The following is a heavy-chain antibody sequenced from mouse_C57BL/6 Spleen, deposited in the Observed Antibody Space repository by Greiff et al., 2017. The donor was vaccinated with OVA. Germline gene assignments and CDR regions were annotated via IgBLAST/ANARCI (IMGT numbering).Heavy chain of an antibody. Sequence: DVQLVESGPELVKPGASVKISCKASGYSFTGYYMNWVKQSPEKSLEWIGEINPSTGGTTYNQKFKAKATLTVDKSSSTAYMQLKSLTSEDSAVYYCAIYSNYLAWFAYWGQGTLVTVSA. CDR3: AIYSNYLAWFAY. V-gene: IGHV1-42*01. CDR1: GYSFTGYY. D-gene: IGHD2-5*01. CDR2: INPSTGGT. J-gene: IGHJ3*01.